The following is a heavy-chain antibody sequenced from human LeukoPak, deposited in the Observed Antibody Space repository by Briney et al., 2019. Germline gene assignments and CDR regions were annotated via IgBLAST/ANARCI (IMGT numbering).Heavy chain of an antibody. D-gene: IGHD2-15*01. CDR3: ARVGDCSGGTCFGY. J-gene: IGHJ4*02. CDR2: IYYSGST. Sequence: SETLSLTCTVSGGSISSSSYYWGWIRQPPGKGLEWIGWIYYSGSTSYNPSLKSQVTISVDTSKNQFSLKLDSVTAADTAVYYCARVGDCSGGTCFGYWGQGTLVTVSS. CDR1: GGSISSSSYY. V-gene: IGHV4-61*05.